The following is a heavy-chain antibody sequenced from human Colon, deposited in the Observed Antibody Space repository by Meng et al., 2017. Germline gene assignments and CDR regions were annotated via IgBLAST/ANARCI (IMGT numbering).Heavy chain of an antibody. V-gene: IGHV3-23*04. CDR2: ITGSGVST. CDR3: AKDRLAGSTGTDY. CDR1: GFTLSNYA. D-gene: IGHD4-11*01. J-gene: IGHJ4*02. Sequence: VPWGESGGGLVQPGGSLRLSCAVSGFTLSNYAMNWVRQRPGKGLEWVSTITGSGVSTYYADSVKGRFTISKDNSKNTLYLQMNSLRAEDTAVYFCAKDRLAGSTGTDYWGQGTLVTVSS.